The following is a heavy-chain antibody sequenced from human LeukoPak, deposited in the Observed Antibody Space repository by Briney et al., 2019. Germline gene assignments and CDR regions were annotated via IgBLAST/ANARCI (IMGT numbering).Heavy chain of an antibody. CDR3: AKDLQHLVRTLSFDY. Sequence: TGGSLRLSCAASGFTFDDYAMHWVRQAPGKGLEWVSLISGDGGSTYYADSVKGRFTISRDDSRNTLYLQMNSLRPEDTALYYCAKDLQHLVRTLSFDYWGQGTLVTVSS. V-gene: IGHV3-43*02. CDR2: ISGDGGST. CDR1: GFTFDDYA. D-gene: IGHD6-13*01. J-gene: IGHJ4*02.